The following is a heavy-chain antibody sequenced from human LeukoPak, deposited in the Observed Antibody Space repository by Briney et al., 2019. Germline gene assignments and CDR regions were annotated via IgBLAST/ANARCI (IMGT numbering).Heavy chain of an antibody. CDR3: ARDLRVVNGDFWSGYYKGDAFDI. CDR2: IGTRRNSI. Sequence: PGGSLRLSCAASGFTFSDYYMSWIRQAPGKGLEWVSNIGTRRNSIYYADSVKGRFTISRDNAKNSLYLQMNSLRAEDTALYYCARDLRVVNGDFWSGYYKGDAFDIWGLGTMVTVSS. D-gene: IGHD3-3*01. J-gene: IGHJ3*02. V-gene: IGHV3-11*04. CDR1: GFTFSDYY.